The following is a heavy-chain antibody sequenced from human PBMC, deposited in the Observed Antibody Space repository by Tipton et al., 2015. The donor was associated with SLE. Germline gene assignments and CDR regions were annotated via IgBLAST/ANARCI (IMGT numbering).Heavy chain of an antibody. CDR2: IYYSGTT. CDR3: ASARDHWLVYDY. V-gene: IGHV4-59*01. J-gene: IGHJ4*02. CDR1: GDSIISSY. Sequence: GSLRLSCTVSGDSIISSYWSWIRQPPGKGLEWTGYIYYSGTTNYNPSLKSRVTISVDTSKNQVSLKLSSVTAADTAVYYCASARDHWLVYDYWGQGTLVTVSS. D-gene: IGHD6-19*01.